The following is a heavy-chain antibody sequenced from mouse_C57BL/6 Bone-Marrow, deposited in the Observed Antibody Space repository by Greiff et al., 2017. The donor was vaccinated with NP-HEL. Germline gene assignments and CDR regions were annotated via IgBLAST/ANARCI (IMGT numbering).Heavy chain of an antibody. J-gene: IGHJ2*01. V-gene: IGHV1-59*01. CDR3: ARSWLLKAYYFDY. CDR2: IDPSDSYT. Sequence: QVQLQQPGAELVRPGTSVKLSCKASGYTFTSYWMHWVKQRPGQGLEWIGVIDPSDSYTNYNQKFKGNATLTVDTSSSTAYMQLSSLTSEDSAVYYCARSWLLKAYYFDYGGQGTTLTVSS. CDR1: GYTFTSYW. D-gene: IGHD2-3*01.